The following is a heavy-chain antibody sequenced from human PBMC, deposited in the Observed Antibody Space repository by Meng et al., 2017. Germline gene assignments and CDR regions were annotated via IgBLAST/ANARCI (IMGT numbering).Heavy chain of an antibody. V-gene: IGHV1-18*01. CDR1: GYTFTSYG. Sequence: QVQVVQSGAEVKKPGAFVEVSCKVSGYTFTSYGISWVRQAPGQGLEWMGWISAYNGNTNYAQKLQGRVTMNTDTSTSTAYMELRSLRSDDTAVYYCARELDEVVRGVHFDYWGQGTLVTVSS. CDR2: ISAYNGNT. D-gene: IGHD3-10*01. J-gene: IGHJ4*02. CDR3: ARELDEVVRGVHFDY.